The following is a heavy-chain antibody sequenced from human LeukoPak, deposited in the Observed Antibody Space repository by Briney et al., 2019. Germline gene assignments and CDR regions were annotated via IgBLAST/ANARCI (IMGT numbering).Heavy chain of an antibody. D-gene: IGHD3-22*01. CDR3: ARDRSPEGYYDSSHWDYYHGMDV. CDR1: GGSISNYY. V-gene: IGHV4-59*01. CDR2: IYYSGST. J-gene: IGHJ6*02. Sequence: SETLSLTCTVSGGSISNYYWSWIRQPPGKGLEWNGYIYYSGSTNYNSSLKSRVTISVDTSKNQFSLNLSSVTAADTAMYYCARDRSPEGYYDSSHWDYYHGMDVWGQGTTVTVSS.